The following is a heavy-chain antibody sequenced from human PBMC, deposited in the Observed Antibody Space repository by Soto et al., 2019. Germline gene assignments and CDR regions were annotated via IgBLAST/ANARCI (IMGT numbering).Heavy chain of an antibody. V-gene: IGHV3-48*02. J-gene: IGHJ4*02. CDR2: ISSSSSTI. CDR1: GFTFSSYS. CDR3: ARDGPLTIIVVAWDY. D-gene: IGHD3-22*01. Sequence: GGSLRLSCAASGFTFSSYSMNWVRQAPEKGQERVSYISSSSSTIYYADSVKGRFTISRDNAKNSLYLQMNSLRDEDTALYYCARDGPLTIIVVAWDYWGQGTLVTVSS.